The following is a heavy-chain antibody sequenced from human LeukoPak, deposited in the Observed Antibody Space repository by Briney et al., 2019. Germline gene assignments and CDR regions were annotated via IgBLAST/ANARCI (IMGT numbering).Heavy chain of an antibody. J-gene: IGHJ6*02. V-gene: IGHV3-33*01. CDR2: IWYDGSNK. D-gene: IGHD6-13*01. CDR3: ARLAAAGSGMDV. Sequence: GGSLRLPCAASGFTFSSYGMHWVRQAPGKGLEWVAVIWYDGSNKYYADSVKGRFTISRDNSKNTLYLQMNSLRAEDTAVYYCARLAAAGSGMDVWGQGTTVTVSS. CDR1: GFTFSSYG.